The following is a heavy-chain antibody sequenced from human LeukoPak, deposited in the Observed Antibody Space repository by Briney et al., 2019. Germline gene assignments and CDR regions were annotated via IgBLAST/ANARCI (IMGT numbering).Heavy chain of an antibody. V-gene: IGHV4-59*08. CDR1: GGSISDYY. CDR2: MDYSGSA. J-gene: IGHJ4*01. Sequence: SETLSLTCSVSGGSISDYYWSWIRLSPGTGLEWIGYMDYSGSAAYNPSLRGRVTISIDTSKKQFPLEVISVTAADTAVYFCARRKRGSGGPFDSWGHGTLVTVSS. CDR3: ARRKRGSGGPFDS. D-gene: IGHD6-19*01.